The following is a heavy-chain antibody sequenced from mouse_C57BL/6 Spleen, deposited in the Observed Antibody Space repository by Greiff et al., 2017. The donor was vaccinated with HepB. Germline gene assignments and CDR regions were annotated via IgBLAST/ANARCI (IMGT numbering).Heavy chain of an antibody. D-gene: IGHD1-1*01. V-gene: IGHV5-9*01. Sequence: EVQLVESGGGLVKPGGSLKLSCAASGFTFSSYTMSWVRQTPEKRLEWVATISGGGGNTYYPDSVKGRFTISRDNAKNTLYLQMSSLRSEDTALYYCARQGYYYGSSYYFDYWGQGTTLTVSS. CDR2: ISGGGGNT. CDR3: ARQGYYYGSSYYFDY. CDR1: GFTFSSYT. J-gene: IGHJ2*01.